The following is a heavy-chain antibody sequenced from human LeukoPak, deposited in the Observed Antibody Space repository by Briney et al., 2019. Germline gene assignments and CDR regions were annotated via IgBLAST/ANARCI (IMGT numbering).Heavy chain of an antibody. CDR1: GFTFNTYP. J-gene: IGHJ4*02. D-gene: IGHD6-19*01. V-gene: IGHV3-23*01. CDR2: ISGSGGST. CDR3: ANDFQQYSSGWFPN. Sequence: PGGSLRLSCAASGFTFNTYPMIWARQAPGKGLEWVSAISGSGGSTYYSDSVKGRITISRDNSKNTLYLQMNSLRAEDTAVYYCANDFQQYSSGWFPNWGQGTLVTVSS.